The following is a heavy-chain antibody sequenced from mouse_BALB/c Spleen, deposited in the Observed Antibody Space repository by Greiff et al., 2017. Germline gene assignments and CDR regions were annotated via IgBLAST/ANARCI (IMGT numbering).Heavy chain of an antibody. CDR3: ARYSYAMDY. CDR1: GFTFSSYT. CDR2: ISSGGGNT. Sequence: DVKLVESGGGLVKPGGSLKLSCAASGFTFSSYTMSWVRQTPEKRLEWVATISSGGGNTYYPDSVKGRFTISRDNAKNNLYLQMSSLRSEDTALYYCARYSYAMDYWGQGTSVTVSS. V-gene: IGHV5-9*03. J-gene: IGHJ4*01.